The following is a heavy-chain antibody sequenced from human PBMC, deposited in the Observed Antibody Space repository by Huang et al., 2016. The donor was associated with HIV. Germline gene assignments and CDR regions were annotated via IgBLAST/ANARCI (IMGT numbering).Heavy chain of an antibody. D-gene: IGHD3-22*01. CDR3: ARARGFLYDSTGYYSRYYFDS. Sequence: QVQLVQSGAEVKKPGASVKVSCTASGFNFNNYDFNWVRQSSGQGLEWMGAMNPKSGNTGAAQKFQGRVTITRNTSITTAYMELRSLRSEDTAVYYCARARGFLYDSTGYYSRYYFDSWGQGTLVTISS. J-gene: IGHJ4*02. CDR2: MNPKSGNT. V-gene: IGHV1-8*03. CDR1: GFNFNNYD.